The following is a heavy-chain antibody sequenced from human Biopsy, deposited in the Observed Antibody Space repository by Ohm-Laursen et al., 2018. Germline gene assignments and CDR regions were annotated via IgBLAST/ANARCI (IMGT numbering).Heavy chain of an antibody. CDR2: ITPIFDTA. J-gene: IGHJ4*02. D-gene: IGHD2-15*01. V-gene: IGHV1-69*06. Sequence: GSLVKVSCKASGGTFSTTAISWVRQAPGHGLEWMGGITPIFDTANYAQKLQGRVTITADRSASTAYMELSSLRSDDTAVYYCAWGRTLGDCSGSSCYSGDNWGQGTLVTVSS. CDR3: AWGRTLGDCSGSSCYSGDN. CDR1: GGTFSTTA.